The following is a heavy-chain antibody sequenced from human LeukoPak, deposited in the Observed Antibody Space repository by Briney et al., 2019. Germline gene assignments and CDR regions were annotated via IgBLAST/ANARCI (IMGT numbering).Heavy chain of an antibody. CDR2: ISSSSSYI. Sequence: GGSLRLSCAASGLTFISYTMNWVRQAPGKGLEWVSSISSSSSYIYYADSVKGRFTISRDNAKNSLFLQMNSLRAEDTAVYYCAREKFYDNSGFDYWGQGTLVTVSS. CDR1: GLTFISYT. D-gene: IGHD3-22*01. J-gene: IGHJ4*02. V-gene: IGHV3-21*01. CDR3: AREKFYDNSGFDY.